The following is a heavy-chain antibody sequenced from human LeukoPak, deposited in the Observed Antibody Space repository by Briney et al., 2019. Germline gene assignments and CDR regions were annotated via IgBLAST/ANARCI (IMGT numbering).Heavy chain of an antibody. CDR2: ISYDGSNK. Sequence: GGSLRLSCAASGFTFSSYAMHWVRQAPGKGLEWVAVISYDGSNKYYADSVKGRFTISRDNSKNTLYLQMNSLRAEDTAVYYCASDPWNGVGWFDPWGRGTLVTVSS. CDR3: ASDPWNGVGWFDP. J-gene: IGHJ5*02. D-gene: IGHD1-1*01. V-gene: IGHV3-30*04. CDR1: GFTFSSYA.